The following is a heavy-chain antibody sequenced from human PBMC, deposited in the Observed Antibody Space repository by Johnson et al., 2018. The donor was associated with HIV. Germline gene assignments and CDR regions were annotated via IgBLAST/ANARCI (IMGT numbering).Heavy chain of an antibody. D-gene: IGHD2-2*01. V-gene: IGHV3-30*18. CDR3: AKDGLGYCSRTDCRDPDAFDV. CDR1: GFTFSSYD. J-gene: IGHJ3*01. Sequence: VLLVESGGGLVQPGGSLRLSCAASGFTFSSYDMHWVRQAPGKGLEWVAVISYDGNNIYYAASVKGRFTVSSANSTNTLYLQMNSLRAEDTAVYFCAKDGLGYCSRTDCRDPDAFDVWGQGTMVTVSS. CDR2: ISYDGNNI.